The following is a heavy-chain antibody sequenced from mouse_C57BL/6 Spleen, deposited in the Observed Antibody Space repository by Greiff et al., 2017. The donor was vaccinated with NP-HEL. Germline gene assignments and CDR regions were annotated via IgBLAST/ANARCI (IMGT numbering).Heavy chain of an antibody. CDR1: GFTFTDYY. J-gene: IGHJ1*03. CDR2: IRNKANGYTT. CDR3: ARYMGARWYFDV. Sequence: EVKLVESGGGLVQPGGSLSLSCAASGFTFTDYYMSWVRQPPGKALEWLGFIRNKANGYTTEYSASVKGRFTISSDNSQSILYLQMNALRAEDSATYYGARYMGARWYFDVWGTGTTVTVSS. V-gene: IGHV7-3*01.